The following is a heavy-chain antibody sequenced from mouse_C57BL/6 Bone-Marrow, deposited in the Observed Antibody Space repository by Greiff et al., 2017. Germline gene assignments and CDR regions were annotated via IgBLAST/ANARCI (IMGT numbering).Heavy chain of an antibody. D-gene: IGHD4-1*01. Sequence: QVQLQQPGAELVKPGASVKMSCKASGYTFTSYWITWVKQRPVQGLEWIGDIYPTSGRTNYNEKFKSKAILTVDTSSNTAYMQLSSLTSEDSAVFYCARSGPLGRSFDYWGQGTTLTGSS. V-gene: IGHV1-55*01. CDR2: IYPTSGRT. CDR1: GYTFTSYW. CDR3: ARSGPLGRSFDY. J-gene: IGHJ2*01.